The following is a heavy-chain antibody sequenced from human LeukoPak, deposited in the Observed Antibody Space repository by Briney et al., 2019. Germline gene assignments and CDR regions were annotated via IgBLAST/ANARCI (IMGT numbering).Heavy chain of an antibody. CDR3: ARDQYYYDSSGPGDY. J-gene: IGHJ4*02. CDR2: INTDGSST. CDR1: GFTFSSYW. Sequence: GGSLRLSCAASGFTFSSYWMHWVRQAPGKGLVWVSRINTDGSSTSYADSVKGRFTISRDNAKNTLYLQMNSLRAEGTAVYYCARDQYYYDSSGPGDYWGQGTLVTVSS. V-gene: IGHV3-74*01. D-gene: IGHD3-22*01.